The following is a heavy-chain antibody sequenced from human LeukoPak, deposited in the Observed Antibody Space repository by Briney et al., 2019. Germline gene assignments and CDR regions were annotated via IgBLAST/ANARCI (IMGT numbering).Heavy chain of an antibody. CDR3: ARVREYHYFFDY. V-gene: IGHV4-61*01. Sequence: SETLSLTRTVYSGSVSSGSYYWSWIRQPPGKGLEWIGYIYYSGSTNYNPSLKSRVTISVDTSKNQFSLKLSSVTAADTAVNYCARVREYHYFFDYWGQGTLVTVSS. CDR2: IYYSGST. CDR1: SGSVSSGSYY. D-gene: IGHD1-14*01. J-gene: IGHJ4*02.